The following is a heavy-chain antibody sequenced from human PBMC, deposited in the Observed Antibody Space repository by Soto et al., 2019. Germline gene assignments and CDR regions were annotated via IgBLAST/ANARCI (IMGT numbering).Heavy chain of an antibody. CDR3: ARGMAVAGHYFDS. CDR2: ITHTGST. Sequence: QVQLQQWGAGLLKPSETLSLTCAVYGGSFSDYYWTWIRQPPGKGLEWIGEITHTGSTNYNPSLKSRVTISVDTSKNQFSLKLNSLTAADTAVYYCARGMAVAGHYFDSWGRGTLVTVSS. D-gene: IGHD6-19*01. CDR1: GGSFSDYY. V-gene: IGHV4-34*02. J-gene: IGHJ4*02.